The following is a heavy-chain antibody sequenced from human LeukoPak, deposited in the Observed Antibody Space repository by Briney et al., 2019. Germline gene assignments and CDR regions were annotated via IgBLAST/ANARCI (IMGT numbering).Heavy chain of an antibody. V-gene: IGHV3-66*01. D-gene: IGHD7-27*01. J-gene: IGHJ4*02. CDR2: IYTGGST. CDR3: ARASTLRTGDAH. CDR1: GFTISSNY. Sequence: GGSLRLSCVASGFTISSNYMGWVRQAPGKGLEWISVIYTGGSTSYADSVKGRLTISRDSSTNTLFLQMNSLRAEDTAVYYCARASTLRTGDAHWGQGTLVTVSS.